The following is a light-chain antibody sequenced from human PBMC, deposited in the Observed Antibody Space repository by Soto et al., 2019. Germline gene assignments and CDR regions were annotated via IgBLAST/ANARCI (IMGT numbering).Light chain of an antibody. Sequence: EVVLTQSPGTLSLSPGERATLSCRASQSVTNNYLAWYQQRPGQAPRLLIFGSSDRSAGIPDRFSGSGSGTDFTLTISRLEPEDVEVYYCQQYGSSPPYTLGQGTKMEIK. CDR2: GSS. V-gene: IGKV3-20*01. CDR1: QSVTNNY. J-gene: IGKJ2*01. CDR3: QQYGSSPPYT.